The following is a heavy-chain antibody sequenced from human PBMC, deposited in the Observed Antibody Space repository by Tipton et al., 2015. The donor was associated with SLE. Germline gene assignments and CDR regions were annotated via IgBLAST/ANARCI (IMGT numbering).Heavy chain of an antibody. CDR2: IYYSGST. V-gene: IGHV4-59*11. D-gene: IGHD1-26*01. CDR1: GGSISSHY. Sequence: TLSLTCTVSGGSISSHYWSWIRQPPGKGLEWIGYIYYSGSTNYNPSLKSRVTISVDTSKNQFSLKLSSVTAADTAVYYCARAGLEGATTPYYFDYWGQGTLVTVSS. CDR3: ARAGLEGATTPYYFDY. J-gene: IGHJ4*02.